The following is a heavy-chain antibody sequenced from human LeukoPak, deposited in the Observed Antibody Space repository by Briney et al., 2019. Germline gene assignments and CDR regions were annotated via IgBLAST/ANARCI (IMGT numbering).Heavy chain of an antibody. CDR2: IKQDGSEK. CDR1: GFTFSSYW. V-gene: IGHV3-7*01. J-gene: IGHJ4*02. D-gene: IGHD4-17*01. CDR3: ARDLYGDYGGSGGFDY. Sequence: PGGSLRLSCAASGFTFSSYWMSWVRQAPGKGLEWVANIKQDGSEKYYVDSVKGRFTISRDNAKNSLYLQMNSLRAEDTAVYYCARDLYGDYGGSGGFDYWGQGTLVTVSS.